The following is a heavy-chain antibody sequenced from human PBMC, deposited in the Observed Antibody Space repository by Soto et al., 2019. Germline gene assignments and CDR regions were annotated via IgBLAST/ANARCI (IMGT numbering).Heavy chain of an antibody. V-gene: IGHV1-46*04. CDR3: AREHTHPSGRYNWFDP. CDR2: INPSGGST. CDR1: GYTFTSYY. Sequence: GASVKVSCKASGYTFTSYYMHWVRQAPEQGLEWMGIINPSGGSTSYAQKLQGRVTMTRDTSTSTVYMELSSLRSEDTAVYYCAREHTHPSGRYNWFDPWGQGTLVTVSS. J-gene: IGHJ5*02.